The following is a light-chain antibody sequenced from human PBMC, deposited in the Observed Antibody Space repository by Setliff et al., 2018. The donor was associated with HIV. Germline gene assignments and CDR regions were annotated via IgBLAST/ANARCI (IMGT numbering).Light chain of an antibody. CDR2: DVS. CDR3: CSYAGSYISIAV. J-gene: IGLJ2*01. Sequence: QSALTQPRSVSGSPGQPVTISCTGTSSDVGGSNSVSWYQHHPGKAPKLMIYDVSKRPSGVPDRFSGSKSGNTASLTISGLQAEDEAFYYCCSYAGSYISIAVFGGGTKVTVL. V-gene: IGLV2-11*01. CDR1: SSDVGGSNS.